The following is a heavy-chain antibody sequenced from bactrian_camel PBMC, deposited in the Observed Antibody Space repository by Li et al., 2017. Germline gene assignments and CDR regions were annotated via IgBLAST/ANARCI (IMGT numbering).Heavy chain of an antibody. J-gene: IGHJ4*01. CDR1: GSIWSNYC. CDR2: IDNDGTT. Sequence: QLVESGGGVVQEGGSLKLLCTASGSIWSNYCMGWFRQPPGKERELVAFIDNDGTTNYADSVKGRFTLSRDDKKKAVYLQMDGLEVEDTAMYFCAVDTRGQWCGLVSRVPLYTYAGQGTQVTVSS. D-gene: IGHD2*01. V-gene: IGHV3S53*01.